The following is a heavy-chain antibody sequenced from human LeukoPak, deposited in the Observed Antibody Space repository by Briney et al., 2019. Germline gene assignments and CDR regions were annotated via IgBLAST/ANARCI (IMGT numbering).Heavy chain of an antibody. D-gene: IGHD7-27*01. CDR1: GFTFSSYS. Sequence: GGSLRLSGAASGFTFSSYSMIWVRQAPGKGLEWVSSISSSSSYIYYADSVKGRFTISRDNAKNSLYLQMNSLRAEDTAVYYCAREEWAETGGNWFDPWGQGTLVTVSS. CDR2: ISSSSSYI. CDR3: AREEWAETGGNWFDP. J-gene: IGHJ5*02. V-gene: IGHV3-21*01.